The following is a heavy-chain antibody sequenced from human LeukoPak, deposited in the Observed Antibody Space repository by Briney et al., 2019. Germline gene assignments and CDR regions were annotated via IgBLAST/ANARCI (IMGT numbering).Heavy chain of an antibody. D-gene: IGHD4-17*01. Sequence: SETLSLTCTVSGGSISSYYWSWIRQPPGKGLEWIGYIYYSGSTNYNPSLKSRVTISVDTSKNQFSLKLSSVTAADTAVYYCARVYDYGDYYFDYWGQGTLVTVSS. CDR1: GGSISSYY. CDR3: ARVYDYGDYYFDY. J-gene: IGHJ4*02. V-gene: IGHV4-59*08. CDR2: IYYSGST.